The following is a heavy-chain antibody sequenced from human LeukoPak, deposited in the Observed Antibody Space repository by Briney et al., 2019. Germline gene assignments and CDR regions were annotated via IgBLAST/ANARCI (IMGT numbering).Heavy chain of an antibody. CDR3: ARQIASAGTAGFDF. V-gene: IGHV4-4*07. J-gene: IGHJ4*02. CDR1: GGPMSSYY. Sequence: PSETLSLTCTVSGGPMSSYYWSWIRQPAGKGLEWIGRIYSTGSTNYNPSLKSRVTMSVDTSKNQFSLRLRSVTAADTAVYYCARQIASAGTAGFDFWGQGALVTVSS. CDR2: IYSTGST. D-gene: IGHD6-13*01.